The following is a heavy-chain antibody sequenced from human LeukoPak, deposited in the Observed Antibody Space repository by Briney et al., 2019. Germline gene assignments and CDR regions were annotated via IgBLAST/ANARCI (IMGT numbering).Heavy chain of an antibody. CDR1: GYTFTSYD. D-gene: IGHD3-10*01. CDR2: MNPNSGNT. CDR3: ARWVSDYYGSGSPGFDP. J-gene: IGHJ5*02. V-gene: IGHV1-8*01. Sequence: ASVKVSCKASGYTFTSYDINWVRQATGQGLEWMGWMNPNSGNTGYAQKFQGRVTMTRNTSISTAYMELSSLRSGDTAVYYCARWVSDYYGSGSPGFDPWGQGTLVTVFS.